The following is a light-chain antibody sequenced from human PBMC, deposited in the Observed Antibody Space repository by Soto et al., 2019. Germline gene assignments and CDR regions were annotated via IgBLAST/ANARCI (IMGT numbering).Light chain of an antibody. J-gene: IGLJ2*01. CDR1: SSDVGGYNY. CDR2: DVS. CDR3: SSYTSTRAVV. Sequence: QSALTQPASVSGSPGQSITISCTGTSSDVGGYNYVSWYQQHPGKAPKLMIYDVSNRPSGVSNRFSGSKSDNTASLAISGLQAEDEADYYCSSYTSTRAVVFGGGTQLTVL. V-gene: IGLV2-14*01.